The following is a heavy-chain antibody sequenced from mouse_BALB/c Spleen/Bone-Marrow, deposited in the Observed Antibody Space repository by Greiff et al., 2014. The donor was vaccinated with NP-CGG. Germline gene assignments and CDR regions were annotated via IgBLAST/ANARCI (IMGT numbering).Heavy chain of an antibody. CDR1: GFNIKDTY. Sequence: EVKLVESGAELVKPGASVKLSCTASGFNIKDTYIHWVKQRPEQGLEWIGRIDPANDNTKYDPNFQGKATITADTSSSTAYLQLSSLTSEDTAVYYCASYVYGYYFDYWGQGTTLTVSS. CDR3: ASYVYGYYFDY. CDR2: IDPANDNT. D-gene: IGHD2-2*01. V-gene: IGHV14-3*02. J-gene: IGHJ2*01.